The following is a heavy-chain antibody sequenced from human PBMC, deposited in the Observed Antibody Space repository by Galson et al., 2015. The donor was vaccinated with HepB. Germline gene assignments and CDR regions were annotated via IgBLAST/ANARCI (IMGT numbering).Heavy chain of an antibody. CDR1: GYSFTSYW. D-gene: IGHD3-3*01. CDR2: IDPSDSYT. Sequence: QSGAEVKKPGESLRISCKGSGYSFTSYWISWVRQMPGKGLEWMGRIDPSDSYTNYSPSFQGHVTISADKSISTAYLQWSSLKASDTAMYYCARHRYDFWSGYLENDAFDIWGQGTMVTVSS. CDR3: ARHRYDFWSGYLENDAFDI. J-gene: IGHJ3*02. V-gene: IGHV5-10-1*01.